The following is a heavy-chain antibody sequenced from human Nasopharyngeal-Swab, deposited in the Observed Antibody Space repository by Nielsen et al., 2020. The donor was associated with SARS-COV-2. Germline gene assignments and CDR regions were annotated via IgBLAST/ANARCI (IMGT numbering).Heavy chain of an antibody. CDR3: ATGMVATSPFDY. V-gene: IGHV3-23*01. Sequence: GESLKISCVASGYSFRTYGMSWVRQAPGKGLEWVAAIGGSGDISGSGGNTYYADSVKGRFTISRANSKNTLSLQMNSLRAEDTAVYYCATGMVATSPFDYWGQGTLVTVSS. D-gene: IGHD5-12*01. CDR2: ISGSGGNT. CDR1: GYSFRTYG. J-gene: IGHJ4*02.